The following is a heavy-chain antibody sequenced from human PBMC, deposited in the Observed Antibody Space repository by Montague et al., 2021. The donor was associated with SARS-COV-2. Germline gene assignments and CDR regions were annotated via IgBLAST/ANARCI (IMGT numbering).Heavy chain of an antibody. CDR1: GGSFSGYY. V-gene: IGHV4-34*01. J-gene: IGHJ6*02. CDR2: INHSGST. CDR3: TREGYQVLWSDYYYYGMDV. Sequence: SETLSLTCAVYGGSFSGYYWSWIRQPPGKGLEWIGEINHSGSTNYNPSLKSRVTISVDTSMNQFSLKLSSVTAVDTAVYYCTREGYQVLWSDYYYYGMDVWGQGTTVTVSS. D-gene: IGHD2-2*01.